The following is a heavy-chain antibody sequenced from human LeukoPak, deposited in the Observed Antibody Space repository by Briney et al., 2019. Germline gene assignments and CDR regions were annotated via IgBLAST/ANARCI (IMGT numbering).Heavy chain of an antibody. Sequence: GGSLRLSCAASGFTFSSYAMHWVRQAPGKGLEWVAVISYDGSNKYYADSVKGRFTISRDNSNNRLYLQMDSLRAEDTAVYYCTKDQRRDVVVIAVVGNWFDPWGLGTLITVSS. CDR1: GFTFSSYA. V-gene: IGHV3-30-3*01. CDR2: ISYDGSNK. J-gene: IGHJ5*02. CDR3: TKDQRRDVVVIAVVGNWFDP. D-gene: IGHD2-21*01.